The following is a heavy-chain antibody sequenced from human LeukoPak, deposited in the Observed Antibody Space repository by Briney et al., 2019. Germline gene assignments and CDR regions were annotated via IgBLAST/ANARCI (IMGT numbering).Heavy chain of an antibody. CDR1: GFTFDDYA. V-gene: IGHV3-9*01. CDR2: ISWNSGSI. D-gene: IGHD1-14*01. Sequence: GRSLRLSCAASGFTFDDYAMHGVRQAPGKGLEWVSGISWNSGSIGYEDSVKGRLTISRDNAKNSLYLQMNSLRAEDTALYYCAKDIATGNRLYYFDYWGQGTLVTVSS. CDR3: AKDIATGNRLYYFDY. J-gene: IGHJ4*02.